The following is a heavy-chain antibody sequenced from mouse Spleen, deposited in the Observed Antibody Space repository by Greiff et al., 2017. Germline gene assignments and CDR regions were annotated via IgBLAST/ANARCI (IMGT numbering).Heavy chain of an antibody. V-gene: IGHV1-69*01. Sequence: QVQLKQPGAELVMPGASVKLSCKASGYTFTSYWMHWVKQRPGQGLEWIGEIDPSDSYTNYNQKFKGKATLTVDKSSSTAYMQLSSLTSEDSAVYYCARKKGDQWCQGTSVTVSS. CDR3: ARKKGDQ. CDR1: GYTFTSYW. J-gene: IGHJ4*01. CDR2: IDPSDSYT.